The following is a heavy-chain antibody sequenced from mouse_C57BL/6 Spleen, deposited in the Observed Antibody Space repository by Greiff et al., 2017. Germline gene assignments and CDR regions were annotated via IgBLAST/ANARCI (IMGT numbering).Heavy chain of an antibody. V-gene: IGHV5-9-1*02. CDR2: ISSGGDYI. CDR1: GFTFSSYA. J-gene: IGHJ2*01. D-gene: IGHD1-1*01. CDR3: TREGLTTGVYFDY. Sequence: EVKLVESGAGLVKPGGSLKLSCAASGFTFSSYAMSWVRQTPEKRLEWVAYISSGGDYIYYADTVKGRFTISRDNARNTLYLQMSSLKSEDTAMYYCTREGLTTGVYFDYWGQGTTLTVSS.